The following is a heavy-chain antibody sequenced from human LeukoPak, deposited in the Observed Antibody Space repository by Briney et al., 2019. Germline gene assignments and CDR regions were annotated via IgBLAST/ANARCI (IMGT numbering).Heavy chain of an antibody. J-gene: IGHJ5*02. CDR2: IYYSGTT. D-gene: IGHD2-21*02. V-gene: IGHV4-59*08. CDR3: ARGVVVVTESADP. CDR1: GGSISSYY. Sequence: SETLSLTCTVSGGSISSYYWSWIRQPPGKGLEWIGYIYYSGTTNYNPSLKSRVTISVDTSKNQSSLKLSSVTAADTAVYYCARGVVVVTESADPWGQGTLVTVSS.